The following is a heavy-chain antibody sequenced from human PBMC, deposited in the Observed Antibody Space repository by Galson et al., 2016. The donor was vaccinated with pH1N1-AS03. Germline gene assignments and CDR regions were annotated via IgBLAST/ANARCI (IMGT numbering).Heavy chain of an antibody. J-gene: IGHJ6*02. D-gene: IGHD1-1*01. V-gene: IGHV3-64*02. CDR3: TREWKFTHHYYGMDV. Sequence: SLRLSCAASGIIFSDYAIYWVRQAPGKGLEFVSGISDTGGRTYYADSVKGRFTISRDNSENTVFLQMGSLSPEDVAVYYCTREWKFTHHYYGMDVWGQGTTVTVSS. CDR2: ISDTGGRT. CDR1: GIIFSDYA.